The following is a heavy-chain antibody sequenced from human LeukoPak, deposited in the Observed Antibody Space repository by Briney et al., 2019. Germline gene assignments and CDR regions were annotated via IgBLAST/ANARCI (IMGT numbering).Heavy chain of an antibody. J-gene: IGHJ3*02. CDR1: GFTFSSYS. CDR3: KGVISNAAFDI. CDR2: ISSSSSYI. V-gene: IGHV3-21*01. D-gene: IGHD3-16*02. Sequence: GGSLRLSCAASGFTFSSYSMNWVRQAPGKGLEWVSSISSSSSYIYYADSVKGRFTISRDNSKNTLYLQMNSLRAEDTAVYYCKGVISNAAFDIWGQGTMVTVSS.